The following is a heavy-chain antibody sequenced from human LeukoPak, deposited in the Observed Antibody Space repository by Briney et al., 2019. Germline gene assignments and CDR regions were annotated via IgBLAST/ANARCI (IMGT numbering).Heavy chain of an antibody. V-gene: IGHV3-48*01. CDR3: ARDPYYYDSSGDH. CDR1: GFTFSSYA. CDR2: ISSSSSTI. D-gene: IGHD3-22*01. J-gene: IGHJ4*02. Sequence: GGSLRLSCAASGFTFSSYAMSWVRQAPGKGLEWVSYISSSSSTIYYADSVKGRFTISRDNAKNSLYLQMNSPRAEDTAVYYCARDPYYYDSSGDHWGQGTLVTVSS.